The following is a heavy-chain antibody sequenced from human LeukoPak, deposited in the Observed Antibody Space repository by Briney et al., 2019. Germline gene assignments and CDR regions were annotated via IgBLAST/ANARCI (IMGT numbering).Heavy chain of an antibody. Sequence: GIXWVXQAPGQGLEWMGWISAYNGNTNYAQKFQGRVTITTDESTSTAYMELSSLRSEDTAVYYCAGGVVDTAMVSWGQGTLVTVSS. CDR1: G. J-gene: IGHJ4*02. V-gene: IGHV1-18*01. D-gene: IGHD5-18*01. CDR3: AGGVVDTAMVS. CDR2: ISAYNGNT.